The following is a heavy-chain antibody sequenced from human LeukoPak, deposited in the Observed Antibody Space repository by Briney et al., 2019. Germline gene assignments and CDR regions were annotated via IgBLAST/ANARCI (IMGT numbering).Heavy chain of an antibody. D-gene: IGHD2-2*02. CDR2: INPNTGAT. CDR3: ARRRGTRAPYTIGLDSYNALDV. J-gene: IGHJ6*02. V-gene: IGHV1-2*02. CDR1: GFTLTGYY. Sequence: ASVKVSCKASGFTLTGYYIHWVRQAPGQGLEWMGWINPNTGATNSAQKFRGRVTMTRDTSISTANMDLSRLRSDDTAVYYCARRRGTRAPYTIGLDSYNALDVWGQGTTVTVSS.